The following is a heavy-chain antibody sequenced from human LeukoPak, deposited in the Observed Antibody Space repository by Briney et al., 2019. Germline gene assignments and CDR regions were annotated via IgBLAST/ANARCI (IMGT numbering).Heavy chain of an antibody. D-gene: IGHD6-19*01. Sequence: SEALSLTCTVPGGSISSYYWSWIRQPAGQGLEWIGRIYSSGSTNYNPSFESRVTMSVDTSKNQFSLKLSSVTAVDTAVYYCAITPQNSSGWSDYWGQGTLVTVSS. CDR2: IYSSGST. CDR3: AITPQNSSGWSDY. CDR1: GGSISSYY. V-gene: IGHV4-4*07. J-gene: IGHJ4*02.